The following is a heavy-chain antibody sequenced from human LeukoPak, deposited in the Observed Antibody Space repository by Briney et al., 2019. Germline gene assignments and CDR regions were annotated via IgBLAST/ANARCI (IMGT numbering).Heavy chain of an antibody. D-gene: IGHD5-18*01. CDR1: GVSISSSDYY. Sequence: PSETLSLTCNVSGVSISSSDYYWGWIRQPPGKGLEWIGSIYYSGRTYYNPPLKSRVTISEDTSKNQFSLKLSSVTAADTVVYYCARHRTAINRYGPYDAFDVWGQGTMVTVSS. CDR3: ARHRTAINRYGPYDAFDV. CDR2: IYYSGRT. V-gene: IGHV4-39*01. J-gene: IGHJ3*01.